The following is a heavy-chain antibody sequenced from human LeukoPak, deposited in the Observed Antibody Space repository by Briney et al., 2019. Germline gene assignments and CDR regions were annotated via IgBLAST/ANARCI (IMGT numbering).Heavy chain of an antibody. Sequence: GASVKVSCKASGYTFTGYYMHWVRQAPGQGLEWMGIINPSGGSTSYAQKFQGRVTMTRDTSTSTVYMELSSLRSEDTAVYYCLVDSTGTDYWGQGTLVTVSS. CDR2: INPSGGST. CDR1: GYTFTGYY. D-gene: IGHD1-1*01. V-gene: IGHV1-46*01. J-gene: IGHJ4*02. CDR3: LVDSTGTDY.